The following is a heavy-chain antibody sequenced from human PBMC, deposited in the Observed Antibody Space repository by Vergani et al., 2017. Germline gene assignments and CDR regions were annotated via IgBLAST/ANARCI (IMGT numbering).Heavy chain of an antibody. J-gene: IGHJ4*02. Sequence: QVQLVQSGAEVKKPGSSVKVSCKASGGTFSSYAISWVRQAPGQGLEWMGGIIPSFGTANYAQKFQGRVTITADESTSTAYMELSSLRSEDTAVYYCARASKGYYYNSSGYYPRDYWGQGTLVTGSS. D-gene: IGHD3-22*01. CDR1: GGTFSSYA. CDR2: IIPSFGTA. V-gene: IGHV1-69*01. CDR3: ARASKGYYYNSSGYYPRDY.